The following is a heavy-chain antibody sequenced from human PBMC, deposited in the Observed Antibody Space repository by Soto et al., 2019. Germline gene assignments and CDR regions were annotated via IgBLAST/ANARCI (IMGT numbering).Heavy chain of an antibody. CDR3: AKDFGGLYNGFDP. J-gene: IGHJ5*02. Sequence: ASVKVSCKASGYMFTSYDINWVRQAAGQGLEWLGRMNPNNGKTDYAQKVQGRPTMTRDTSISTVDMELSSLTSEDTAVYYCAKDFGGLYNGFDPWGQGTLVTVSS. V-gene: IGHV1-8*01. D-gene: IGHD3-16*01. CDR2: MNPNNGKT. CDR1: GYMFTSYD.